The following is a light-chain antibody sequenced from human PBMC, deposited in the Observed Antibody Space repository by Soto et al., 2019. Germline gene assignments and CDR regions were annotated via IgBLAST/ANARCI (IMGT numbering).Light chain of an antibody. J-gene: IGKJ3*01. CDR3: QQAKSFPLFT. V-gene: IGKV1-12*01. Sequence: DIQLTQSPSSVSASVGDTVTITCRASQDIDTWLGWYQQKPGKAPKFLIFGASTLQSGVPSRFSGSGSGTHFTLTISSLQPEDFATYYCQQAKSFPLFTFGPGPRVDLK. CDR1: QDIDTW. CDR2: GAS.